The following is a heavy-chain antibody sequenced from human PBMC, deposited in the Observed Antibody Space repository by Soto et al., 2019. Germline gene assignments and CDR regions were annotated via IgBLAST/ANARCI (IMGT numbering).Heavy chain of an antibody. CDR2: TSYDGSNN. V-gene: IGHV3-33*05. J-gene: IGHJ4*02. CDR3: ARWGTTGGLDV. D-gene: IGHD3-16*01. Sequence: QVQLVESGGGVVQPGTSLRLSCVGSGFTFRSYVIHWVRQAPGKGLEWVALTSYDGSNNFYGDSVKGRFTISRHNSRNTVELQMDXXXFEDTALYYCARWGTTGGLDVWGQGTLVSVSS. CDR1: GFTFRSYV.